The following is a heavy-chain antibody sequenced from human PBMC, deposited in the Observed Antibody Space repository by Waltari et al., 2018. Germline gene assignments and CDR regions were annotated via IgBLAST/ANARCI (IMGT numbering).Heavy chain of an antibody. CDR2: INPNSGST. Sequence: QVQLVQSGAAVKKPGASVTVSCKASGYTFTRYYMHWVRQAPGPGPEWMGWINPNSGSTNYAQKYQGRVTMTRDTSISTAYMELSRLRSDDTAVYYCERVPYSSSWPDYWGQGTLVTVSS. D-gene: IGHD6-13*01. CDR1: GYTFTRYY. J-gene: IGHJ4*02. V-gene: IGHV1-2*02. CDR3: ERVPYSSSWPDY.